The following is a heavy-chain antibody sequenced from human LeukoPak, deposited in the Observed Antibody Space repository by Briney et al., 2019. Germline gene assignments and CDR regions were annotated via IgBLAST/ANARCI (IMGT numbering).Heavy chain of an antibody. CDR1: GFTFSSYA. D-gene: IGHD3-10*01. J-gene: IGHJ4*02. CDR2: ISGSGGST. Sequence: GGSLRLSCAASGFTFSSYAMSWVRQAPGKGLEWVSAISGSGGSTYFADSVKGRFTISRDNSKNTLYLQMNSLRAEDTAVYYCAKERYYYGSGSPPPDDYWGQGTLVTVSS. V-gene: IGHV3-23*01. CDR3: AKERYYYGSGSPPPDDY.